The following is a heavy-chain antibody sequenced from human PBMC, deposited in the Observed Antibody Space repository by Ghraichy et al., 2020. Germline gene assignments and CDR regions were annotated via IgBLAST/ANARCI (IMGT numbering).Heavy chain of an antibody. V-gene: IGHV3-21*01. CDR2: ISSSSSYI. Sequence: LSLTCAASGFTFSSYSMNWVRQAPGKGLEWVSSISSSSSYIYYADSVKGRFTISRDNAKNSLYLQMNSLRAEDTAVYYCAREGNYYGSGLDYWGQGTLVTVSS. J-gene: IGHJ4*02. CDR1: GFTFSSYS. CDR3: AREGNYYGSGLDY. D-gene: IGHD3-10*01.